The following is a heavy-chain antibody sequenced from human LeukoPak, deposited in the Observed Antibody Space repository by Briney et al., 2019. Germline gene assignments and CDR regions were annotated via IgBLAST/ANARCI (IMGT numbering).Heavy chain of an antibody. D-gene: IGHD2-21*01. Sequence: SVKVSCKASGGTFSSYAISWVRQAPGQGLEWMGGIIPIFGTASYAQKFQGRVTITTDESTSTAYMELSSLRSEDTAVYYCAQVAYCGGDCYDYYMDVWGQGTMVTVSS. CDR1: GGTFSSYA. CDR3: AQVAYCGGDCYDYYMDV. CDR2: IIPIFGTA. J-gene: IGHJ6*03. V-gene: IGHV1-69*05.